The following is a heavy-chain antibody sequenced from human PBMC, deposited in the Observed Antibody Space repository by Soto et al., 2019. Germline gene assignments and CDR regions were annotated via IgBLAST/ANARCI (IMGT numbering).Heavy chain of an antibody. Sequence: GSLRLSCAASGFTFSSYAMRWVRQAPVKGLEWVSAISGSGGSTYYADSVKGRFTISRDNSKNTLYLQMNSLRAEDTAVYYCARHPERIAQIGWFDPWGQGTLVTVSS. J-gene: IGHJ5*02. CDR3: ARHPERIAQIGWFDP. CDR1: GFTFSSYA. CDR2: ISGSGGST. D-gene: IGHD6-13*01. V-gene: IGHV3-23*01.